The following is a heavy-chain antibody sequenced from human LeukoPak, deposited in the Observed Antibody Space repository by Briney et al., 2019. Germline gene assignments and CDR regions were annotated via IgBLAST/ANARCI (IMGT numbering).Heavy chain of an antibody. Sequence: RGSLRLSCAASGFTFSSYSMNWVRQTPGKGLESVSSIRSSSSDIYYSDSLMGRFTISRDNAKNSLYLQMHSLRAEDTAVYYCARDASVRGASDYGGQATLVTVSS. CDR2: IRSSSSDI. J-gene: IGHJ4*02. V-gene: IGHV3-21*01. CDR3: ARDASVRGASDY. CDR1: GFTFSSYS. D-gene: IGHD3-10*01.